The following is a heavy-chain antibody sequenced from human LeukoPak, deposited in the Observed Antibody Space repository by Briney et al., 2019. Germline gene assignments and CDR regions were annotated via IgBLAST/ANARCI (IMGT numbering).Heavy chain of an antibody. CDR2: ISSSSSYI. Sequence: GGSLRLSCAASGFTFSSYSMNWVRQAPGKGLEWVSSISSSSSYIYYADSVKGRFTISRDNAKNSLYLKMNSMRAEDTAVYYCARAHYDFWSGYPLDVWGKGTTVTVSS. CDR1: GFTFSSYS. J-gene: IGHJ6*04. D-gene: IGHD3-3*01. V-gene: IGHV3-21*01. CDR3: ARAHYDFWSGYPLDV.